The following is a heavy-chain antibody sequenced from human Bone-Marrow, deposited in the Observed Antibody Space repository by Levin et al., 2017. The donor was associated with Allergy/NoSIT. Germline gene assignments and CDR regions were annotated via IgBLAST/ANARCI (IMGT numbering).Heavy chain of an antibody. V-gene: IGHV4-30-2*01. CDR1: GGSISSGGSS. D-gene: IGHD3-10*01. CDR2: IFHTGST. Sequence: TSETLSLTCALSGGSISSGGSSWSWIRQPPGKGLEWIGHIFHTGSTYYNSSLKSRVTISVDRSKNQFSLKLTSVTAADTAVYYCARSFTMLRGGFDPWGQGILVTVSS. J-gene: IGHJ5*02. CDR3: ARSFTMLRGGFDP.